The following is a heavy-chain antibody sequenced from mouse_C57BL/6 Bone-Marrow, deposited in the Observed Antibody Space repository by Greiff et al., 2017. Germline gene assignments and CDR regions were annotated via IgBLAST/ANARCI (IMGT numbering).Heavy chain of an antibody. J-gene: IGHJ2*01. V-gene: IGHV1-81*01. CDR2: IYPRSGNT. CDR3: ARCYYGSSQYYFDY. Sequence: QVQLQQSGAELARPGASVKLSCKASGYTFTSYGISWVKQRTGQGLEWIGEIYPRSGNTYYNEKFKGKATLTADKSSSTAYMELRSLTSEDSAVYYCARCYYGSSQYYFDYWGQGTTLTVSS. CDR1: GYTFTSYG. D-gene: IGHD1-1*01.